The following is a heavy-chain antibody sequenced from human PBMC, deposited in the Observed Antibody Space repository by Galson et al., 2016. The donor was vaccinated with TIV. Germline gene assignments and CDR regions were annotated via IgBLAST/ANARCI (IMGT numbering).Heavy chain of an antibody. Sequence: SLRLSCAASGFTFSTYWMSWVRQAPGKGLEWVGNIKQDGSESYYVDSVRGGFTIARDNAKNSVYLRMNSLRAEDTAFYNCVRKDKFAYFCSTTSCSHDYWGQGTLVTVSS. CDR2: IKQDGSES. CDR1: GFTFSTYW. D-gene: IGHD2-2*01. CDR3: VRKDKFAYFCSTTSCSHDY. V-gene: IGHV3-7*01. J-gene: IGHJ4*02.